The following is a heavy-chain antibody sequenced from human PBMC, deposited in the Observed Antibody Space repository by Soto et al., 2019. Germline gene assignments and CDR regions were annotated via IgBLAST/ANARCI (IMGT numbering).Heavy chain of an antibody. D-gene: IGHD6-13*01. CDR2: TYYRSKWYN. J-gene: IGHJ6*02. Sequence: SQTLSLTCAISGDSVSSNSAAWNWIRQSPSRGLEWLGRTYYRSKWYNDYAVSVKSRITINPDTSKNQFSLQLNSVTPEDTAVYYCARFIAAAGTGHYYYGMDVWGQGTTVTVS. V-gene: IGHV6-1*01. CDR3: ARFIAAAGTGHYYYGMDV. CDR1: GDSVSSNSAA.